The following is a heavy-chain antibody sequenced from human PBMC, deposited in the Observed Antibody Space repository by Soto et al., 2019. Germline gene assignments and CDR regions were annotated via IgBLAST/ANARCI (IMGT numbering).Heavy chain of an antibody. CDR2: ISASGGST. Sequence: ASVKVSCAASGFTFSSFAMSWVRQAPGKGLEWVSSISASGGSTYYADSVKGRFTISRDNSKNTLYLQMNSLRAEDSAVYYCAKVKTYYYDSSGPGNAFDIWGQGTMVTVSS. V-gene: IGHV3-23*01. CDR1: GFTFSSFA. J-gene: IGHJ3*02. D-gene: IGHD3-22*01. CDR3: AKVKTYYYDSSGPGNAFDI.